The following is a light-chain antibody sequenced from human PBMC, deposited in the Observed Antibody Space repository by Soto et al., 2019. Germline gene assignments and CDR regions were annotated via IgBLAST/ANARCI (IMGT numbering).Light chain of an antibody. J-gene: IGKJ5*01. V-gene: IGKV3D-20*02. Sequence: EIVLTQSPGTLSLTPGDRATLXXRSSQSVSGSYLAWDQQKPGQAPRLXXYGASSRATGVPDRFSGSGSWTDFTLTISRLEPEDFAVYYCQQRSNWPSITFGQGTRLEIK. CDR1: QSVSGSY. CDR3: QQRSNWPSIT. CDR2: GAS.